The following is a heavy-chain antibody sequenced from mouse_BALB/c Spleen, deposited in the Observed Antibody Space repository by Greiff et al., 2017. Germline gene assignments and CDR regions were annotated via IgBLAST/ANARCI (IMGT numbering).Heavy chain of an antibody. Sequence: EVQLVESGGGLVQPGGSMKLSCVASGFTFSNYWMNWVRQSPEKGLEWVAEIRLKSNNYATHYAESVKGRFTISRDDSKSSVYLQMNNLRAEDTGIYYCTIYYDYDDGGAYYAMDYWGQGTSVTVSS. V-gene: IGHV6-6*02. CDR2: IRLKSNNYAT. CDR1: GFTFSNYW. CDR3: TIYYDYDDGGAYYAMDY. J-gene: IGHJ4*01. D-gene: IGHD2-4*01.